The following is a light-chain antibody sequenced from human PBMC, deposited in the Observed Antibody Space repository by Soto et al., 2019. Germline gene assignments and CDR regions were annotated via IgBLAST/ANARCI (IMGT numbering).Light chain of an antibody. CDR1: QSVSSSY. CDR2: GAS. V-gene: IGKV3-20*01. Sequence: EIVLTQSPGTLSLSPGERATLSCRASQSVSSSYLAWYQHKPGQAPRLLIYGASSRATGIPDRFSGSGSGTDFTLTISRLEPEDFAVYYRQQYCSSPATFGQGTKVDIK. CDR3: QQYCSSPAT. J-gene: IGKJ1*01.